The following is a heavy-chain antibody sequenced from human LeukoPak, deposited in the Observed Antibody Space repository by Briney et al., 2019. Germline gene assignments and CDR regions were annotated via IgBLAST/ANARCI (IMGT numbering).Heavy chain of an antibody. V-gene: IGHV1-69*04. D-gene: IGHD3-22*01. Sequence: SVKVSCKASGGTFSSYAISWVRQAPGQGLEWMGRIIPILGIANYAQKFQGRVTFTADKSTSTAYMELSSLRSEDTAVYYCARDLEANYYDGSGAGGDYWGQGTL. J-gene: IGHJ4*02. CDR3: ARDLEANYYDGSGAGGDY. CDR2: IIPILGIA. CDR1: GGTFSSYA.